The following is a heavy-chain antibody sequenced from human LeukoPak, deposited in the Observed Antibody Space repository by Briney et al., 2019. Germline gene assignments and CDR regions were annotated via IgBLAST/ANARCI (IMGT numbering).Heavy chain of an antibody. CDR2: ISGSGST. Sequence: PGGSLRLSCAASGFTFSNYAMSWVRQAPGKGLEWVSGISGSGSTYYADSVKGRFTISRDNSKKTLYMQMNSLRAEDTAVYYCAKVLRFLEWLVYFDYWGQGALVTVSS. J-gene: IGHJ4*02. V-gene: IGHV3-23*01. CDR1: GFTFSNYA. D-gene: IGHD3-3*01. CDR3: AKVLRFLEWLVYFDY.